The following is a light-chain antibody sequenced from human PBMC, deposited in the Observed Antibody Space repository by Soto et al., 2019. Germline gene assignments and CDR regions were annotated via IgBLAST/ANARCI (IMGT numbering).Light chain of an antibody. J-gene: IGKJ4*01. CDR1: QSVRNNF. CDR3: QQYGSSPT. V-gene: IGKV3-20*01. CDR2: GAS. Sequence: EIVLTQSPGTLSLSPGERATLSCSASQSVRNNFLAWYQQKPGQAPRLLIYGASSRATGIQDRFGGSGSGTDFSLTISGLEPEDLAVYYWQQYGSSPTFGGGTKVEIK.